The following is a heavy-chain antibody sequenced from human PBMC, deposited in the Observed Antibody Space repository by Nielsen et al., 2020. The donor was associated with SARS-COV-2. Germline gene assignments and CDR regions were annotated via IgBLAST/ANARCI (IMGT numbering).Heavy chain of an antibody. D-gene: IGHD4-17*01. Sequence: GGSLRLSCAASGFTFDDYAMHWVRQAPGKGLEWVSGISWNSGSIGYADSVKGRFTISRDSAKNSLYLQMNSLRAEDTALYYCAKDPTPYYGVGGMDVWGQGTTVTVSS. J-gene: IGHJ6*02. CDR3: AKDPTPYYGVGGMDV. CDR2: ISWNSGSI. V-gene: IGHV3-9*01. CDR1: GFTFDDYA.